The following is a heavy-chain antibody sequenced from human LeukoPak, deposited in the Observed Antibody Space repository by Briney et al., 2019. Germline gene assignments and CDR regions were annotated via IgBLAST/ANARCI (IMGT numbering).Heavy chain of an antibody. D-gene: IGHD3-10*01. V-gene: IGHV1-46*01. J-gene: IGHJ4*02. CDR2: INPSGGST. CDR3: AGGIYYYGSGSYWYFDY. CDR1: GYTFTSYY. Sequence: ASVKVSCKASGYTFTSYYMHWVRQAPGQGLEWMGIINPSGGSTSYAQKFQGRVTMTRDTFTSTVYMELSSLRSEDTAVYYCAGGIYYYGSGSYWYFDYWGQGTLVTVSS.